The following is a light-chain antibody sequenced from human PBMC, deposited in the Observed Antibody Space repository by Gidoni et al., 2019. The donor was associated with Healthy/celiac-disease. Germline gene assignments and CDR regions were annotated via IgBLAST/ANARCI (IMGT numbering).Light chain of an antibody. V-gene: IGKV1-27*01. J-gene: IGKJ1*01. Sequence: DIQMTPSPSALSASVGDRVTITCRASQGISNYLAWYQQKPGKVPKLLIYAASTLQSGVPSRFSGSGSGTDFTLTISSLQPEDVATYYCQKYNSAQAFGQGTKVEIK. CDR1: QGISNY. CDR2: AAS. CDR3: QKYNSAQA.